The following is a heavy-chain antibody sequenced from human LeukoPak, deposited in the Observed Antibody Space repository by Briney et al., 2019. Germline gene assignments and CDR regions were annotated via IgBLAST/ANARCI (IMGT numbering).Heavy chain of an antibody. CDR2: IRYDGSNK. D-gene: IGHD4-17*01. CDR1: GFTFSSYG. CDR3: AKDYGDSLDY. Sequence: GGSLRLSCAASGFTFSSYGMHWVRQAPGKGLEWVAFIRYDGSNKYYADSVKGRFTISRDNSKNTLYLKMNSLRDEDTAVYYCAKDYGDSLDYWGQGTLVTVSS. V-gene: IGHV3-30*02. J-gene: IGHJ4*02.